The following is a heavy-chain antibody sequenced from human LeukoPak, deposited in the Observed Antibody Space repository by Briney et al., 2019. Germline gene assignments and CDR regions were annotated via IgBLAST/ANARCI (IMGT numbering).Heavy chain of an antibody. CDR2: FDPEDGET. D-gene: IGHD3-10*01. CDR3: ARVREVRGVIITSLGY. Sequence: ASVKVSCEVSGYTLTELSMHWVRQAPGKGLEWMGRFDPEDGETIYAQTLQGRVTMTEDTSTDTAYMELSSLRSEDTAVYYCARVREVRGVIITSLGYWGQGTLVTVSS. J-gene: IGHJ4*02. V-gene: IGHV1-24*01. CDR1: GYTLTELS.